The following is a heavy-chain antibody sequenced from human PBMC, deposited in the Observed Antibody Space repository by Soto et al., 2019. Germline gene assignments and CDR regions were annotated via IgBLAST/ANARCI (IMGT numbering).Heavy chain of an antibody. V-gene: IGHV4-30-2*01. D-gene: IGHD3-3*01. CDR2: IYHSGST. J-gene: IGHJ5*02. Sequence: PSETLSLTCAVSGGSISSGGYSWSWIRQPPGKGLEWIGYIYHSGSTYYNPSLKSRVTISVDRSKNQFSLKLSSVTAADTAVYYCARTAGSPYDFWSGRHNWFDPWGQGTLVTVS. CDR1: GGSISSGGYS. CDR3: ARTAGSPYDFWSGRHNWFDP.